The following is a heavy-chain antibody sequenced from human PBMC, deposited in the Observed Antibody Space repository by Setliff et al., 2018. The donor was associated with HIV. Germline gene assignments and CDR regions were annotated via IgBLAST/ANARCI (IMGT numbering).Heavy chain of an antibody. D-gene: IGHD3-3*01. Sequence: SVKVSCKASGGTFSSYAISWVRQAPGQGLEWMGRVIPILGVANYAQRFQGKVTITADKSTSTAYMELTSLRFDDTAMYYCVRGVQSPPHYSYYYMDVWGEGTMVTVSS. CDR3: VRGVQSPPHYSYYYMDV. CDR1: GGTFSSYA. V-gene: IGHV1-69*04. J-gene: IGHJ6*03. CDR2: VIPILGVA.